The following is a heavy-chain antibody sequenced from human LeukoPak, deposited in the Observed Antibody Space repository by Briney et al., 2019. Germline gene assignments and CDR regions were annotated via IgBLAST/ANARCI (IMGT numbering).Heavy chain of an antibody. V-gene: IGHV4-59*08. CDR1: GDSPSRSS. D-gene: IGHD4-23*01. CDR3: VRHWVHDFGGSDWYFDL. Sequence: SETLSLTCTVSGDSPSRSSWSWIRQSPGGGLEWIGYMFYGGTTNHNPSLKGRVTMSMVTSKDQFSLSLSSVTAADTAVYFCVRHWVHDFGGSDWYFDLWGRGTLVTVSS. CDR2: MFYGGTT. J-gene: IGHJ2*01.